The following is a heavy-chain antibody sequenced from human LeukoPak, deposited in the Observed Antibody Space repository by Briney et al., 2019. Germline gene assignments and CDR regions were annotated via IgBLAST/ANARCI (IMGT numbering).Heavy chain of an antibody. Sequence: ASVKVSCKASGYTFTGYYMHWVRQAPGQGLEWMGWINPNSGGTNYAQKFQGRVTMTRDTSISTAYMELSRLRSDDTAVYYCARVPITTSYNHYGSGSYLKPAPFDYWGQGTLVTVSS. CDR3: ARVPITTSYNHYGSGSYLKPAPFDY. D-gene: IGHD3-10*01. V-gene: IGHV1-2*02. CDR2: INPNSGGT. J-gene: IGHJ4*02. CDR1: GYTFTGYY.